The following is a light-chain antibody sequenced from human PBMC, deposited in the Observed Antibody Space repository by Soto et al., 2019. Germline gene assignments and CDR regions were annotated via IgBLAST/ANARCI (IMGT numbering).Light chain of an antibody. CDR1: NSDLPNYDS. J-gene: IGLJ2*01. Sequence: QSVLTQPASVSGSPGQSITISCTGTNSDLPNYDSVSWYQQHPGKAPKLILFEAINQPSGSSNRFSGSKSGTTASLTISGGETDDEADDYCASYTGGAAWLFGGGTKLTVL. CDR3: ASYTGGAAWL. V-gene: IGLV2-14*01. CDR2: EAI.